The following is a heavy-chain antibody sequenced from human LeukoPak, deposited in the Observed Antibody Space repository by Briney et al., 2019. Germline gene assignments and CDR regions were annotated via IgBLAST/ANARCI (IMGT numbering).Heavy chain of an antibody. J-gene: IGHJ3*02. Sequence: GGSLRLSCAASGFTFSSYSMSWVRQTPGKGLEWVSAISASGGSTYYADSVKGRLTISRDNSNNTLYLQMNSLRAEDTALYFCAKDRGRQIPLHTFDIWGQGTMVTVSS. CDR1: GFTFSSYS. CDR3: AKDRGRQIPLHTFDI. V-gene: IGHV3-23*01. CDR2: ISASGGST. D-gene: IGHD3-10*01.